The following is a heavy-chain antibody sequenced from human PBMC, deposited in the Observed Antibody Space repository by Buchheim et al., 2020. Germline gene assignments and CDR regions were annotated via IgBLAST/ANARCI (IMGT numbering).Heavy chain of an antibody. V-gene: IGHV4-59*01. CDR1: GGSISSYY. CDR2: VYYSGTT. J-gene: IGHJ4*02. D-gene: IGHD1-26*01. Sequence: QVQLQESGPGLVKASETLSLTCIVSGGSISSYYWSWIRQPPGKGLEWIGYVYYSGTTNYNPSPKSRVTLSVDTSKNQFSLKLNSMTAADTAVYYCARDLGPRGYYFDYWGQG. CDR3: ARDLGPRGYYFDY.